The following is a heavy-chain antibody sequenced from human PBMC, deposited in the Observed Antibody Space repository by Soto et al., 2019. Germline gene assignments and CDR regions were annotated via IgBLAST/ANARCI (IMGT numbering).Heavy chain of an antibody. D-gene: IGHD7-27*01. J-gene: IGHJ4*02. CDR3: ARGPSGDKVXY. CDR2: IFDSGTT. Sequence: TLSLTCTVSGGSITSDYSCWSWIRQPPGEGLEWIGHIFDSGTTYTNPSLRSQVAISLDTSKNHFSLTLSSVTAADTAVYYCARGPSGDKVXYWGQGALVTVSS. CDR1: GGSITSDYSC. V-gene: IGHV4-30-4*01.